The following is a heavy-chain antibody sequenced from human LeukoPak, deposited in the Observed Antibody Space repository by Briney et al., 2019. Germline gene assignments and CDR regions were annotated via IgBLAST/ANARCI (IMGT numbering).Heavy chain of an antibody. CDR2: IIPILGIA. D-gene: IGHD2-2*01. V-gene: IGHV1-69*04. Sequence: SVKVSCKASGGTFSSYAISWVRQAPGQGLEGRVRIIPILGIANYAQKFEGRVTITADKSTSTAYMALSSLRSEATAVYYCATSAVCPQATCYGPLDYWGQGTLVTVSS. J-gene: IGHJ4*02. CDR1: GGTFSSYA. CDR3: ATSAVCPQATCYGPLDY.